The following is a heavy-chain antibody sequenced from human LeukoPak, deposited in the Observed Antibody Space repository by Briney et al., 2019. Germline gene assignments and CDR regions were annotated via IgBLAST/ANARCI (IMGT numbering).Heavy chain of an antibody. CDR3: ARSYSYGDHGDYYYYGMDV. V-gene: IGHV1-18*01. CDR2: ISAYNGNT. CDR1: GYTFTSYG. J-gene: IGHJ6*02. Sequence: ASVKVSCKASGYTFTSYGISWVRQAPGQGLEWMGWISAYNGNTNYAQKLQGRVTMTTDTSTGTAYMEQRSLRSDDTAVYYCARSYSYGDHGDYYYYGMDVWGQGTTVTVSS. D-gene: IGHD4-17*01.